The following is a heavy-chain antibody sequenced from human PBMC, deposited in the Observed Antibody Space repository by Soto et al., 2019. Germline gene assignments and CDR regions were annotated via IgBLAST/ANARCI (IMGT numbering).Heavy chain of an antibody. CDR1: GGSISSYY. CDR3: ARQGFGPLHGLVDV. J-gene: IGHJ6*02. CDR2: VHHSWGS. Sequence: QVQLQESGPGLVKPSETLSLSCTVSGGSISSYYWSWFRQSPGTRMEWIGYVHHSWGSSYNPSLRSRAAISLDTSKSQFSLKVTSVTATETAVYYCARQGFGPLHGLVDVCGQGPTVTVSS. D-gene: IGHD3-10*01. V-gene: IGHV4-59*08.